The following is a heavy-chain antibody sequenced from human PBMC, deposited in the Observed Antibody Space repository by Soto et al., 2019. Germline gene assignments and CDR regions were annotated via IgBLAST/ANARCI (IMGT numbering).Heavy chain of an antibody. CDR1: GFTFSSYA. D-gene: IGHD3-22*01. CDR2: ISYDGSNK. J-gene: IGHJ4*02. CDR3: ARFGDYYDSSGYQTGEDY. Sequence: PGGSLRLSCAASGFTFSSYAMHWVRQAPGKGLEWVAVISYDGSNKYYADSVKGRFTISRDNSKNTLYLQMNSLRAEDTAVYYCARFGDYYDSSGYQTGEDYWGQGTLVTVSS. V-gene: IGHV3-30-3*01.